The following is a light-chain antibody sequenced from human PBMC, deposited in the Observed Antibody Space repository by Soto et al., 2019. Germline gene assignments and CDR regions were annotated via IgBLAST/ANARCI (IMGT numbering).Light chain of an antibody. Sequence: EIVLTQSPGTLSLSLGERATLYCRASQSVTSSFLAWYQQKPGQAPRLLIYGASSRATGIPDRFHGSGSGTDFTLTISRLEPEDFAVYYCQQYGSSPGFTFGPGTRVDIK. CDR2: GAS. CDR1: QSVTSSF. CDR3: QQYGSSPGFT. V-gene: IGKV3-20*01. J-gene: IGKJ3*01.